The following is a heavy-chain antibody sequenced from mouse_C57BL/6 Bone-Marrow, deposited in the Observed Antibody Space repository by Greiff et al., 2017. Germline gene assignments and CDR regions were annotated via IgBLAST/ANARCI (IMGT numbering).Heavy chain of an antibody. D-gene: IGHD1-1*01. CDR2: SRNKANDYTT. J-gene: IGHJ2*01. CDR1: GFTFSDFY. Sequence: EVQVVESGGGLVQSGRSLRLSCATSGFTFSDFYMEWVRQAPGKGLEWIAASRNKANDYTTEYSASVKGRFIVSRDTSQSILYLQMNALRAEDTAIYYCARDATTVVALDYWGQGTTLTVSS. CDR3: ARDATTVVALDY. V-gene: IGHV7-1*01.